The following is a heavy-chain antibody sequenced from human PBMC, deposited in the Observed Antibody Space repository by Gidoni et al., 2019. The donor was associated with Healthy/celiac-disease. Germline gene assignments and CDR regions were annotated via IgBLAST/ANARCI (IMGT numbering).Heavy chain of an antibody. CDR1: GGSISSYY. CDR2: IYYSGST. V-gene: IGHV4-59*01. D-gene: IGHD3-3*01. CDR3: ARAGEIRFLEWLFDY. J-gene: IGHJ4*02. Sequence: QVQLQESGPGLVKPSETLSLTCTVSGGSISSYYWSWIRQPPGKGLEWIGYIYYSGSTNYNPSLKSRVTISVDTSKNQFSLKLSSVTAADTAVYYCARAGEIRFLEWLFDYWGQGTLVTVSS.